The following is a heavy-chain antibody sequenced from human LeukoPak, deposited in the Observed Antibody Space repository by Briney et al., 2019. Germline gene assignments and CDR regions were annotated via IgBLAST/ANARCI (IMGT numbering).Heavy chain of an antibody. V-gene: IGHV1-2*02. J-gene: IGHJ4*02. Sequence: GASVKVSCKASGYTVTRYYMHWVRQAPGQGVEWMGWINPNSGRTNYAQKFQGRVTMTRDTSISTAYMELSRLRSDDTAVYYCARLVRAEPFDYWGQGTLVTVSS. CDR1: GYTVTRYY. D-gene: IGHD1-26*01. CDR2: INPNSGRT. CDR3: ARLVRAEPFDY.